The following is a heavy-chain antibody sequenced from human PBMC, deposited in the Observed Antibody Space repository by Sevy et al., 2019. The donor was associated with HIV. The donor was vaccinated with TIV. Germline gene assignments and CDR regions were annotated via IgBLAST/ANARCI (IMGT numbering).Heavy chain of an antibody. D-gene: IGHD2-15*01. CDR3: ARVVAYCSGGTCFPGYYYGMDV. Sequence: GGSLRLSCAASGFTFSSYWMSWVRQAPGKGLEWVSSISSSSNYITYADSVKGRFTISRDNAKNSLYLEMNTLRAEDTAVYYCARVVAYCSGGTCFPGYYYGMDVWGQGTTVTVSS. CDR1: GFTFSSYW. CDR2: ISSSSNYI. J-gene: IGHJ6*02. V-gene: IGHV3-21*01.